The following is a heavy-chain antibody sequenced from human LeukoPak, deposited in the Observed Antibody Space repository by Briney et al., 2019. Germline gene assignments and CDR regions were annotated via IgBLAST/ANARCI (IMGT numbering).Heavy chain of an antibody. V-gene: IGHV3-23*01. CDR3: AKVESSGWYRYFDL. J-gene: IGHJ2*01. D-gene: IGHD6-19*01. CDR2: ISGSGDST. Sequence: PGGSLRLSCAASGFTFSNYAMRWVRQAPGKGLEWVSGISGSGDSTYYADSVKGRFTISRDNSKNTLYLQMNSLRAEDTAVYYCAKVESSGWYRYFDLWGRGTLDTVSS. CDR1: GFTFSNYA.